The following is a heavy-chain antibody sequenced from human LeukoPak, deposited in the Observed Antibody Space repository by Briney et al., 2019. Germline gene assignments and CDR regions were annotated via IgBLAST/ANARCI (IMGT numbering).Heavy chain of an antibody. J-gene: IGHJ2*01. CDR1: GGSISSYY. D-gene: IGHD6-19*01. CDR3: ARDHSSGWYQNWYFDL. CDR2: IYYSGST. Sequence: SETLSLTCTVSGGSISSYYWSWIRQPPGKGLEWIGYIYYSGSTNYNPSLKSRVTISVDTSKNQFSLKLSSVTAADTAVYYCARDHSSGWYQNWYFDLWGRGTLVTVSS. V-gene: IGHV4-59*01.